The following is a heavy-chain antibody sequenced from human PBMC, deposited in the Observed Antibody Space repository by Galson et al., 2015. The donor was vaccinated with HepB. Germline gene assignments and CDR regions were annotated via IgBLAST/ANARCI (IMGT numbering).Heavy chain of an antibody. CDR3: ARARGFSSGYLGY. D-gene: IGHD3-22*01. V-gene: IGHV1-8*01. J-gene: IGHJ4*02. Sequence: SVKVSCKASGSTFTSYDINWVRQATGQGLEWMGWMNPNSGNTGYAQKFQGRVTMTRNTSISTAYMELSSLRSEDTAVYYCARARGFSSGYLGYWGQGTLVTVSS. CDR2: MNPNSGNT. CDR1: GSTFTSYD.